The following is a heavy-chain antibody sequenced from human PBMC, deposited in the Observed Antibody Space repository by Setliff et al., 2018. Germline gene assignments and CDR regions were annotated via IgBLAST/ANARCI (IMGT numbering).Heavy chain of an antibody. D-gene: IGHD3-9*01. Sequence: PSETLSLTCAVSANTLSTSYYWGWVRQPPGKGLEWIGDIYKGGSTYYNPSLNSRVTMSLDTSTNQFFLRLSSVTAADTAVYYCARERYFDWFFEYWGRGTLVTVSS. CDR3: ARERYFDWFFEY. CDR2: IYKGGST. V-gene: IGHV4-38-2*02. J-gene: IGHJ4*02. CDR1: ANTLSTSYY.